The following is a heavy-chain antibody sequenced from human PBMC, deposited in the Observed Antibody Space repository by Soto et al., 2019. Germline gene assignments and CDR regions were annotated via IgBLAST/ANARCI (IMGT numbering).Heavy chain of an antibody. CDR2: INSYNANT. D-gene: IGHD1-26*01. CDR3: ARGVVAAGTGEMDV. V-gene: IGHV1-18*01. CDR1: GYTFTTYG. J-gene: IGHJ6*02. Sequence: QVHLVQSGAEVKMPGTSVNVSCKASGYTFTTYGISWVRQAPGQGLEWMGWINSYNANTHSARQLQGRVTMTTDTATSKAYVELRSLRYDAEAVYYCARGVVAAGTGEMDVWGQGTMVTVAS.